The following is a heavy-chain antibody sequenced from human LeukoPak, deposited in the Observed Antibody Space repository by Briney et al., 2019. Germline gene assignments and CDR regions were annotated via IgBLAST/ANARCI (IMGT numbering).Heavy chain of an antibody. Sequence: KPGGSLRLSCSAYVFTFSSYRMLWVRQAPGKGLMWVSRINSDGSSTRYADSVKGRFTISRDNAKNTLYMQLNSLRAEDTAVYYCARDLRLLYSGIYYEFFDFWGQGTLVTVSS. CDR3: ARDLRLLYSGIYYEFFDF. D-gene: IGHD1-26*01. CDR2: INSDGSST. CDR1: VFTFSSYR. J-gene: IGHJ4*02. V-gene: IGHV3-74*01.